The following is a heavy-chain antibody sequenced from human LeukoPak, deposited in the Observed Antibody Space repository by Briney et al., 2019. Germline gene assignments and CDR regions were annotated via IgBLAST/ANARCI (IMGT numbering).Heavy chain of an antibody. CDR3: AKDGTSGSYYRVGSYFDY. CDR2: ISWNSGSI. J-gene: IGHJ4*02. Sequence: GGSLRLSCAASGFTFDDYAMHWVRHAPGKGLEWVSGISWNSGSIDYADSVKGRFTISRDNAKNSLYLQMNSLRAEDMAFYYCAKDGTSGSYYRVGSYFDYWGQGTLVTVSS. CDR1: GFTFDDYA. D-gene: IGHD1-26*01. V-gene: IGHV3-9*03.